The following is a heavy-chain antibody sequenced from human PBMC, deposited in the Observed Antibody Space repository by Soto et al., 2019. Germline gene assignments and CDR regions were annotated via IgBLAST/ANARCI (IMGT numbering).Heavy chain of an antibody. V-gene: IGHV1-8*01. CDR2: MNPNSGNT. J-gene: IGHJ6*03. CDR1: GYTFTSYD. D-gene: IGHD2-2*01. CDR3: ARYTVDIVVVPAAMTDYYYYYMDV. Sequence: ASVKVSCKASGYTFTSYDINWVRQATGQGLEWMGWMNPNSGNTGYAQKFQGRVTMTRNTSISTAYMELSSLRSEDTAVYYCARYTVDIVVVPAAMTDYYYYYMDVWGKGTTVTVSS.